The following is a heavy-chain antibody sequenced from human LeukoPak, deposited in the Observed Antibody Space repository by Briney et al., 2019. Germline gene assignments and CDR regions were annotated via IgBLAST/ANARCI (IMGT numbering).Heavy chain of an antibody. CDR1: GYFFTDYY. Sequence: ASVKVSCKASGYFFTDYYIHWVRQAPGQGLEWMGWINPNSGGTKDEEKFQGRVTMTRDTSISTVYLELSRLRSDDTAVYYCGRNRLGKALDIWGQGAMVTVSS. J-gene: IGHJ3*02. V-gene: IGHV1-2*02. CDR2: INPNSGGT. CDR3: GRNRLGKALDI. D-gene: IGHD7-27*01.